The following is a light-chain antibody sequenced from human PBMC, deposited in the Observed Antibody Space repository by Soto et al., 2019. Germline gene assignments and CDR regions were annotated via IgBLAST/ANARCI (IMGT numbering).Light chain of an antibody. CDR1: QSVSSSY. V-gene: IGKV3-15*01. CDR3: QQYNNWPST. CDR2: DAS. Sequence: EIVLTQSPGTLSLSPGERATLSCRASQSVSSSYLAWYQQKPGQAPRFLIYDASTRATDIPARFSGSGSGTEFTLTISNLQSEDFVVYYCQQYNNWPSTFGQGTKVDIK. J-gene: IGKJ1*01.